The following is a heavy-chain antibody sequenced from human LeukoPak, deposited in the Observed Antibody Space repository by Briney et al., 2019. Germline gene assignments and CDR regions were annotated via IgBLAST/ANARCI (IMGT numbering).Heavy chain of an antibody. CDR2: INAGNGNT. CDR1: GYTFTSYA. Sequence: ASVKVSCKASGYTFTSYAMHWVRQAPGQRLEWMGWINAGNGNTKYSQKFQGGVTITRDTSASTAYMELSSLRSEDTAVYYCARGVGYCSSTSCYGNNWFDPWGQGTLVTVSS. V-gene: IGHV1-3*01. J-gene: IGHJ5*02. CDR3: ARGVGYCSSTSCYGNNWFDP. D-gene: IGHD2-2*03.